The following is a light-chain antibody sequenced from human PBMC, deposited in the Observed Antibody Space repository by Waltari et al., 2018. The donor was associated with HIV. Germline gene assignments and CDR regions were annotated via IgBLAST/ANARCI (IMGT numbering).Light chain of an antibody. CDR1: SSDVGGYHY. CDR3: YSYAGAYTWV. Sequence: QSALTQPRSVSGSPGQSVTISCTGTSSDVGGYHYVSWYQQHPGKAPKLMIYDVSKRPSGVPDRFSGSKSGNTASLTISGLQAEDEADYYCYSYAGAYTWVFGGGTKLTVL. J-gene: IGLJ3*02. V-gene: IGLV2-11*01. CDR2: DVS.